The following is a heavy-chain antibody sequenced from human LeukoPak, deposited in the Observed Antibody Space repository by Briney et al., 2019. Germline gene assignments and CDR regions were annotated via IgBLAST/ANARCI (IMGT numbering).Heavy chain of an antibody. J-gene: IGHJ6*03. CDR3: ARCIVGATPLGYMDV. D-gene: IGHD1-26*01. CDR2: IYTSGTT. Sequence: SETLSLTCTVSGGSISIYYWSWLRQPAGKGLEWIGRIYTSGTTHYNPSLKSRVTISVDTSKNQFSLTLSSVTAADTAVYYCARCIVGATPLGYMDVWGKGTTVPISS. CDR1: GGSISIYY. V-gene: IGHV4-4*07.